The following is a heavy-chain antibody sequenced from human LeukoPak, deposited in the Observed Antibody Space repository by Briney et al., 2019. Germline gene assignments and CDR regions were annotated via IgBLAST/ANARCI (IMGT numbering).Heavy chain of an antibody. J-gene: IGHJ1*01. CDR1: GFTFSSYW. V-gene: IGHV3-74*01. Sequence: GGSLRLSCAASGFTFSSYWMHWDRQAPGKLLVWVSRIKSVGSTNYAHSVKGRFTISRDNLKTTVSMQMNSLRAEDTGVYYCARAQYEIGGYYPEYFRHWGQGTLVTVSS. D-gene: IGHD3-22*01. CDR3: ARAQYEIGGYYPEYFRH. CDR2: IKSVGST.